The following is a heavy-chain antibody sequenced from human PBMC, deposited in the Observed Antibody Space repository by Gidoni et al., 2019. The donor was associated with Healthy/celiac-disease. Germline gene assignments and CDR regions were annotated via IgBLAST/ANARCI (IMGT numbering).Heavy chain of an antibody. CDR3: ARDTPMIQSRLDY. V-gene: IGHV3-21*01. D-gene: IGHD3-22*01. J-gene: IGHJ4*02. Sequence: EVQLVESGGGLVKPGGSLRLSCAASEFTFSSYSMNWVRQAPGKGLEWVSSISSSSSYIYYADSVKGRFTISRDNAKNSLYLQMNSLRAEDTAVYYCARDTPMIQSRLDYWGQGTLVTVSS. CDR1: EFTFSSYS. CDR2: ISSSSSYI.